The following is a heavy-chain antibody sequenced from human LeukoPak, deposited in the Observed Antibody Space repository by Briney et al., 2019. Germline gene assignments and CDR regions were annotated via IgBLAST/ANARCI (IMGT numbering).Heavy chain of an antibody. Sequence: GGSLRLSWAASGFTFRHYSVHWVRQAPGRGLEWVAVLSFDGAHKYYAESVKGRFTISKDNSNNTLFLQMDSLRLEDTALYYCVRARAGGLDYWGQGTLVTVSS. CDR2: LSFDGAHK. V-gene: IGHV3-30*04. D-gene: IGHD3-16*01. CDR1: GFTFRHYS. CDR3: VRARAGGLDY. J-gene: IGHJ4*02.